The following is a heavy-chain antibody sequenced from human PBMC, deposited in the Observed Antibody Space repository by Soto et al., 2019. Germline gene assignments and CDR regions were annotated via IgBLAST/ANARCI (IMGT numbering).Heavy chain of an antibody. V-gene: IGHV4-59*01. CDR2: IYYSGST. J-gene: IGHJ4*02. CDR3: GRVVTDDYDSRGYCLDY. CDR1: GGSISSYY. D-gene: IGHD3-22*01. Sequence: SETLSLTCTVSGGSISSYYWSWIRQPPGKGLEWIGYIYYSGSTNYNPSLKSRVTISVDTSKNQFSLKLSSVTPAATAVLYRGRVVTDDYDSRGYCLDYLGQGTLVTVAS.